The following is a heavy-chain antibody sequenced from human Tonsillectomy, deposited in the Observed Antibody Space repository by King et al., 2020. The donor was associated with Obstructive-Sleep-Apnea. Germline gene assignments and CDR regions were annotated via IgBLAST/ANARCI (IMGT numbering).Heavy chain of an antibody. CDR3: ARGPKASSWPWAHYFDY. CDR1: GGSISSSSYD. Sequence: QLQESGPGLVKPSETLSLTCTVSGGSISSSSYDWDWIRQPPGKGLDYIGSIYYTGSTYYNPSLKSRVTISVDTSKNQFSLKLTSVTAADTAVYYCARGPKASSWPWAHYFDYWGQGTLVTVSS. CDR2: IYYTGST. V-gene: IGHV4-39*07. J-gene: IGHJ4*02. D-gene: IGHD6-13*01.